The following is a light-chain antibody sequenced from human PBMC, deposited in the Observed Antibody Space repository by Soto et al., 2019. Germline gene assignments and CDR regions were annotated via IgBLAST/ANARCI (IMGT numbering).Light chain of an antibody. CDR1: QSISRW. V-gene: IGKV1-5*03. Sequence: DIQMTQSPSTLSASVGDRVTITCRASQSISRWLAWYQQKPGKAPKLLIYKASTLESGVPSRFSGSGSGTDFTLTISSLQSEDFAVYFCQQYHTWPAFGRGTRVEIK. CDR3: QQYHTWPA. J-gene: IGKJ4*02. CDR2: KAS.